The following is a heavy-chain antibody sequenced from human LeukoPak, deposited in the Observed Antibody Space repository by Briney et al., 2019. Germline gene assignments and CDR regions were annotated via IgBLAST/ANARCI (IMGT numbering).Heavy chain of an antibody. V-gene: IGHV3-53*01. CDR3: ARRGLDYYYMDV. CDR2: IYSGGST. J-gene: IGHJ6*03. Sequence: GGSLRLSCAASGSTVSSNYMSWVRQAPGKGLEWVSVIYSGGSTYYADSVKGRFTISRDNSKNTLYLQMNSLRAEDTAVYYCARRGLDYYYMDVWGKGTTVTVSS. CDR1: GSTVSSNY.